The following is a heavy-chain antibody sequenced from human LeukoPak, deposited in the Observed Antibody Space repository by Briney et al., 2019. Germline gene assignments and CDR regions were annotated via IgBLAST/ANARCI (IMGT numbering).Heavy chain of an antibody. J-gene: IGHJ4*02. CDR1: GGPVSSYF. V-gene: IGHV4-4*07. D-gene: IGHD2-21*01. Sequence: SETLSLTCTVSGGPVSSYFWSWIRQPAGRGLEWIGRIFIRGSTSYSPSLKSRVTMSVDTSKNQFSLKLTSVTAADTAVYYCAREMGGAYCGGNCYYFGYWGQGILVTVSS. CDR2: IFIRGST. CDR3: AREMGGAYCGGNCYYFGY.